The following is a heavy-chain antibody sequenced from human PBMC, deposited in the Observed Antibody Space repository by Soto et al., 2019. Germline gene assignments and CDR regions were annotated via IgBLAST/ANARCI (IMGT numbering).Heavy chain of an antibody. CDR1: XFTFSSYA. Sequence: EVXLLXSGGGLVQPGXXLXXXCAASXFTFSSYAMSWVRQAPGKGXXWVSAISGSGGSTYYADSVKGRFXIXXXXXXXXXXXXXXXXXXEDTAVYYCAKAVGVAGPYYFDYWGQGTLVTVSS. CDR2: ISGSGGST. D-gene: IGHD6-19*01. CDR3: AKAVGVAGPYYFDY. V-gene: IGHV3-23*01. J-gene: IGHJ4*02.